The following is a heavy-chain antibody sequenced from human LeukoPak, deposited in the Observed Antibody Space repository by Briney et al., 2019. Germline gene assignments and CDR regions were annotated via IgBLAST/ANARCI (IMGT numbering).Heavy chain of an antibody. Sequence: SSVKVSCKASGGTFSSYAISWVRQAPGQGLEWMGRIIPIFGTANYAQKFQGRVTITTDESTSTAYMELSSLRSEDTAVYYCARALAYCGGDCYSPFDYWGQGTLVTVSS. CDR1: GGTFSSYA. V-gene: IGHV1-69*05. J-gene: IGHJ4*02. CDR3: ARALAYCGGDCYSPFDY. D-gene: IGHD2-21*02. CDR2: IIPIFGTA.